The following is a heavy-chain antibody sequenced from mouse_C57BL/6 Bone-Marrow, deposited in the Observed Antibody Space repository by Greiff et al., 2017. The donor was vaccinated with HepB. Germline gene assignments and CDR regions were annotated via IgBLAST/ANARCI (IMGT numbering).Heavy chain of an antibody. D-gene: IGHD1-1*01. CDR2: ISSGGSYT. J-gene: IGHJ1*03. CDR3: ASESSNYYGSSYGRYFDV. V-gene: IGHV5-6*01. CDR1: GFTFSSYG. Sequence: EVQLQESGGDLVKPGGSLKLSCAASGFTFSSYGMSWVRQTPDKRLEWVATISSGGSYTYYPDSVKGRFTISRDNAKNTLYLQMSSLKSEDTAMYYCASESSNYYGSSYGRYFDVWGTGTTVTVSS.